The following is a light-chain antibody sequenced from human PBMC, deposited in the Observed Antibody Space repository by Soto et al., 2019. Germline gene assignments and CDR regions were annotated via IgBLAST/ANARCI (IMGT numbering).Light chain of an antibody. CDR2: EVS. J-gene: IGLJ2*01. CDR3: SSYAGNNVV. V-gene: IGLV2-14*01. Sequence: QSALTQPASVSGSPGQSITISCTGTSSDVGGYNYVSWYQQHPGKAPKLMIYEVSNRPSGVPDRFSGSKSGNTASLTVSGLQAEDEADYYCSSYAGNNVVFGGGTKVTVL. CDR1: SSDVGGYNY.